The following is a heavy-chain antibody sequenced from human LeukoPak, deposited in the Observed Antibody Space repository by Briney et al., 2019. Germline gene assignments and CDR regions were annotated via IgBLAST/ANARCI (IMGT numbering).Heavy chain of an antibody. D-gene: IGHD3-10*01. V-gene: IGHV3-33*01. CDR2: IWYDGSNK. CDR1: GFTFSSYG. CDR3: ARGPIGGNWFDP. J-gene: IGHJ5*02. Sequence: GRSLRLSCAASGFTFSSYGMHWVRQAPGKGLEWVAVIWYDGSNKYYADSVKGRFTISRDNSKNTLYLRMNSLRAEDTAVYYCARGPIGGNWFDPWGQGTLVTVSS.